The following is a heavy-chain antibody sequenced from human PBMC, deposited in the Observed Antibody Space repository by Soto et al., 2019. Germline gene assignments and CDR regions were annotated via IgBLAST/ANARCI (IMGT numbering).Heavy chain of an antibody. V-gene: IGHV1-69*13. Sequence: SVKIFCKASGGTFSSYAISWVRQAPGQGLEWMGGIIPIFGTANYAQKFQGRVTITADESTSTAYMELSSLRSEDTAVYYCARVSITMVRGVIPQSTPYYYDYGMDVWGQGTTVTVSS. CDR2: IIPIFGTA. CDR3: ARVSITMVRGVIPQSTPYYYDYGMDV. CDR1: GGTFSSYA. D-gene: IGHD3-10*01. J-gene: IGHJ6*02.